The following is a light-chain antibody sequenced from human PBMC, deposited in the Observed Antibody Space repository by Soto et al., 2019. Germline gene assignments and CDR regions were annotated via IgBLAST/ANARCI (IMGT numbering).Light chain of an antibody. CDR1: QSVSSDY. V-gene: IGKV3-20*01. CDR2: GAS. Sequence: IGLTQSPDTLSLSTRERATLSCRASQSVSSDYLVWYQQKPGLPPRLLIYGASRRATGIPDRFSGSGSGTDFILTISRLEPEDFAVYLCQQYSYLPMTFAQGTRPEI. J-gene: IGKJ5*01. CDR3: QQYSYLPMT.